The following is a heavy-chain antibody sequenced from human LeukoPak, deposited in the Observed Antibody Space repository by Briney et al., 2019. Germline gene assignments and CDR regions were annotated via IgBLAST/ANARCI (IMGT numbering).Heavy chain of an antibody. J-gene: IGHJ4*02. D-gene: IGHD4-17*01. CDR3: AREGETVTSDFDY. V-gene: IGHV3-21*01. CDR1: GFTFSSYS. Sequence: GGSLRLSCAASGFTFSSYSMNWVRQAPGKGLEWVSSISSSSSYKYYADSVKGRFTISRDNAKNSLYLQMNSLRVENTAVYYCAREGETVTSDFDYWGQGTLVTVSS. CDR2: ISSSSSYK.